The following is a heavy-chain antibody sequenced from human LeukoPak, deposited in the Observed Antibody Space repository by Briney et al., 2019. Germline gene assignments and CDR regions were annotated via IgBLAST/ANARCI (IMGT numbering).Heavy chain of an antibody. D-gene: IGHD2-21*02. CDR3: VAGVVTAIRYLQH. CDR2: IYPGDSDT. Sequence: GESPKISCKGSGYSFTSYWIGWVRQMPGKGLEWMGIIYPGDSDTRYSPSFQGQVTISADKSISTAYLQWSSLKASDTAMYYCVAGVVTAIRYLQHWGQGTLVTVSS. CDR1: GYSFTSYW. J-gene: IGHJ1*01. V-gene: IGHV5-51*01.